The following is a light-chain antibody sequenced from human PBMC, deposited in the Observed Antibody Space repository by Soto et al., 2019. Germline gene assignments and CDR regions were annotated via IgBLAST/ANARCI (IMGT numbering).Light chain of an antibody. CDR3: QHYNSYSEA. CDR2: GAS. CDR1: QSVDSN. V-gene: IGKV3-15*01. J-gene: IGKJ1*01. Sequence: EILMTQSPATLSVSPGERATLSCRASQSVDSNLAWYRQKPGQAPRLLIYGASTRATGISARFSGSGSGTEFTLTISSLQPDDFATYYCQHYNSYSEAFGQGTKVDIK.